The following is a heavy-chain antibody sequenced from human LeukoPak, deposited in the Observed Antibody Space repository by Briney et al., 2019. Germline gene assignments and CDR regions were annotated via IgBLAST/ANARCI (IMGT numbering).Heavy chain of an antibody. D-gene: IGHD2-15*01. V-gene: IGHV1-18*01. CDR3: ARVGEYCTGGSCLDY. CDR2: ISAYNGNA. Sequence: RASVKVSCKASGYAFTSYAMHWVRQAPGQGLERMGWISAYNGNADYAQELQGRVTMTIDTSTSTAYMELGSLRSDDTAVYYCARVGEYCTGGSCLDYWGQGTLVTVSS. J-gene: IGHJ4*02. CDR1: GYAFTSYA.